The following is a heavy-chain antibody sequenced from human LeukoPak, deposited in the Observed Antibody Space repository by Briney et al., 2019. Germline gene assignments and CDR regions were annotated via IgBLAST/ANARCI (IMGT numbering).Heavy chain of an antibody. CDR2: IYYSGST. V-gene: IGHV4-39*07. CDR3: ARATNCGGDCYDY. J-gene: IGHJ4*02. D-gene: IGHD2-21*01. CDR1: GGSISSSSYY. Sequence: SETLSLTCTVSGGSISSSSYYWGWIRQPPGKGLEWFGSIYYSGSTYYNPSLKSLVPISVDTSKNQFSLKLSSVTAADTAVYYCARATNCGGDCYDYWGQGTLVTVSS.